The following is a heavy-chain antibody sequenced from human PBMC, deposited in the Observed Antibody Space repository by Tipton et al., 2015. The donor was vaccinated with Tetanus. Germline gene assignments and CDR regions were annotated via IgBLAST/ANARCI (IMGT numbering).Heavy chain of an antibody. J-gene: IGHJ3*01. V-gene: IGHV4-59*01. CDR1: GGSISTYY. D-gene: IGHD6-19*01. Sequence: TLSLTCTVSGGSISTYYWSWVRQPPGRGLEWIGNVHNSGSTKYSPSLRSRVTLSVATSKNQFSLKLSAVTAADTAVYYCARIGWPQQNKPAFDLWGQGTMVTVSP. CDR3: ARIGWPQQNKPAFDL. CDR2: VHNSGST.